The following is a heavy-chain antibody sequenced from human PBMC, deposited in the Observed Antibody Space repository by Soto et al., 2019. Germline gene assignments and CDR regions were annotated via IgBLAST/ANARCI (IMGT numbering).Heavy chain of an antibody. D-gene: IGHD3-22*01. V-gene: IGHV2-5*01. CDR3: GHVPFYYYDSRGYIDY. J-gene: IGHJ4*02. Sequence: QITLKESGPTLVKATQSLTLTCNFSGFSRSTRGVGVGWIRQHPGEALEWLGLIYWNDDKRYSPSLKSRLAITKDTSKNQVVLTMTNMDPVDTATYYCGHVPFYYYDSRGYIDYWGQGTLVTVSS. CDR1: GFSRSTRGVG. CDR2: IYWNDDK.